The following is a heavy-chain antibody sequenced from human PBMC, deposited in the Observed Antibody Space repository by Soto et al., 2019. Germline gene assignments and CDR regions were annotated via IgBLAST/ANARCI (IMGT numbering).Heavy chain of an antibody. CDR1: GFTFSSYW. CDR2: MNEDGGTT. Sequence: EVRLVESGGGLVRPGGSLRLSCAASGFTFSSYWMHWVRQAPGKGLVWVSRMNEDGGTTDYADSVKGRFTISRDNAKNTLYLQMNSLRVEGTAVYYCASDLSGRADVWGQGTTVTVSS. CDR3: ASDLSGRADV. V-gene: IGHV3-74*02. J-gene: IGHJ6*02. D-gene: IGHD3-10*01.